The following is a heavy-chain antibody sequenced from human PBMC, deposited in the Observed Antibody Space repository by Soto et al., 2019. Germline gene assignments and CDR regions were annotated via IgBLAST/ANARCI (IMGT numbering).Heavy chain of an antibody. Sequence: SVKVSCKASGFTFTSSAVQWVRQARGQRLEWIGWVVVGSGNTNYAQKFQERVTITRDMSTSTAYMELSSLRSEDTAVYYCARDGEGTTVTYYYYYGMDVWGQGTTVTVSS. CDR2: VVVGSGNT. CDR1: GFTFTSSA. CDR3: ARDGEGTTVTYYYYYGMDV. J-gene: IGHJ6*02. V-gene: IGHV1-58*01. D-gene: IGHD4-4*01.